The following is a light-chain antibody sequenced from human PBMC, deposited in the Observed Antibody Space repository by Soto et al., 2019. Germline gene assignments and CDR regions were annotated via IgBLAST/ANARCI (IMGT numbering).Light chain of an antibody. J-gene: IGKJ4*01. Sequence: DIQMTQSPSYLSASVGYSVTITCRASQGISSYLAWYQQKPGKAPKLLIYAASTLQSGVPSRFSGSGSGTEFTLTISSLQPEDFATYYCQQLNSYPLTFGGGTKVDI. CDR2: AAS. V-gene: IGKV1-9*01. CDR3: QQLNSYPLT. CDR1: QGISSY.